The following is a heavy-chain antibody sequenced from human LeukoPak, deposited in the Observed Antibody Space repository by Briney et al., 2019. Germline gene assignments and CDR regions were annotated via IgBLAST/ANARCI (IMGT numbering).Heavy chain of an antibody. J-gene: IGHJ4*02. Sequence: GGSLRLSCAASGFTFSSYWMSWVRQAPGKGLEWVANIKQDGSEKYYVDSVKGRFTISRDNAKNSLYLQMNSLRAEDTAVYYCAIIAARTPSHFDYWGQGTLVTVSS. D-gene: IGHD6-6*01. CDR2: IKQDGSEK. CDR1: GFTFSSYW. V-gene: IGHV3-7*01. CDR3: AIIAARTPSHFDY.